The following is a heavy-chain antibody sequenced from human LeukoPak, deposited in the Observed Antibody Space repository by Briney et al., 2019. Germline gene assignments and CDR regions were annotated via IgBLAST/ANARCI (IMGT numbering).Heavy chain of an antibody. CDR2: INKSESS. J-gene: IGHJ6*03. V-gene: IGHV4-34*01. D-gene: IGHD4-11*01. CDR3: AGGRYSNWERYYYMDV. Sequence: SETLSLTCAVYGGSLSAYYWSWIRQSPGKGLEWIGEINKSESSNYNPSLKSRVTISVDTSKNQVSLQLSSVTAADTAVYYCAGGRYSNWERYYYMDVWDKGATVTVSS. CDR1: GGSLSAYY.